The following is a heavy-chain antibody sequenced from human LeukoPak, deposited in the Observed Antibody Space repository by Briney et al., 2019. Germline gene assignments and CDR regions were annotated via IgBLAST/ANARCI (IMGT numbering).Heavy chain of an antibody. V-gene: IGHV3-21*01. Sequence: GGSLRLSCAASGFTFSSYSMNWVRQAPGKGLEWVSSISSSSSYIYYADSVKGRFTISRDNAKNSLYLQMNSLRAEDTAVHYCARARRSMENDYWGQGTLVTVSS. D-gene: IGHD1-1*01. CDR1: GFTFSSYS. J-gene: IGHJ4*02. CDR2: ISSSSSYI. CDR3: ARARRSMENDY.